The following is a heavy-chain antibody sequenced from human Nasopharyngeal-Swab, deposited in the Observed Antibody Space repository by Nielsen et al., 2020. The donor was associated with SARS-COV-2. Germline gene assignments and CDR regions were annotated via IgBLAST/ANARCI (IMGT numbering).Heavy chain of an antibody. D-gene: IGHD4-17*01. V-gene: IGHV1-2*02. CDR2: INPNSGGT. J-gene: IGHJ3*02. CDR1: GYTFTGYY. CDR3: ARDTTVSSNAFDI. Sequence: ASVKLSCKASGYTFTGYYMHWVRQAPGQGLEWMGWINPNSGGTNYAQKFQGRVTMTRDTSISTAYMELSRLRSDDTAVYYCARDTTVSSNAFDIWGQGTMVTVSS.